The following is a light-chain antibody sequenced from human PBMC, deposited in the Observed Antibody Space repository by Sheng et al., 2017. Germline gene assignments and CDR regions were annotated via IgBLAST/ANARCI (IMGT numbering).Light chain of an antibody. Sequence: EIVMTQSPATLSVSPGERATLSCRASQSVRSNLAWYQHKPGQAPRLLIYGASTRATGIPARFSGSGSATEFTLTISSLQSEDFAVYYCQQYIKWPLTFGGGTKVEIK. CDR3: QQYIKWPLT. J-gene: IGKJ4*01. CDR2: GAS. CDR1: QSVRSN. V-gene: IGKV3-15*01.